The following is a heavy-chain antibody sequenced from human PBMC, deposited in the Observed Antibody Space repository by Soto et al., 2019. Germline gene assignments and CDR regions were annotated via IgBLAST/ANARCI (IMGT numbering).Heavy chain of an antibody. Sequence: PGVSLRLSCAASGFTFSSYEMNWVRQAPGKGLEWVSYISSSGSTIYYADSVKGRFTISRDNAKNSLYLQMNSLRAEDTAVYYCARVNHYDILTGFRGNSHLMDVRGQGTTVTVSS. D-gene: IGHD3-9*01. CDR2: ISSSGSTI. J-gene: IGHJ6*02. V-gene: IGHV3-48*03. CDR1: GFTFSSYE. CDR3: ARVNHYDILTGFRGNSHLMDV.